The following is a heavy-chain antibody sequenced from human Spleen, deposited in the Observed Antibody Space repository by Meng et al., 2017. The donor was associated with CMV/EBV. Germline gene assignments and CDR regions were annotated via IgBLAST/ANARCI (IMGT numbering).Heavy chain of an antibody. V-gene: IGHV5-51*01. Sequence: GESLKISCKDSGGTFTTYCVAWERQMPGEGLEWMGIIYPGDADTRYSPSFQGQVTISADKATSTAYLQWISLKASDTAIYYCATVPESYSSSYFDNWGQGTLVTVSS. CDR1: GGTFTTYC. J-gene: IGHJ4*02. CDR2: IYPGDADT. CDR3: ATVPESYSSSYFDN. D-gene: IGHD3-10*01.